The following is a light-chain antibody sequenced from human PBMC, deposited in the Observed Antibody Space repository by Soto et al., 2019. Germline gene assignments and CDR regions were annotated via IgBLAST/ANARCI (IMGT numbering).Light chain of an antibody. CDR2: GDT. CDR1: SSNIGAGYD. CDR3: QSYDSSPSGYV. J-gene: IGLJ1*01. Sequence: QSVVTQPPSVSGAPGQRVTISCTGSSSNIGAGYDVHWYQQLPGTAPKLLIYGDTNRPSGVPDRFSGSKSATSASLAITGLQADDEADYYCQSYDSSPSGYVFGTGTKLTVL. V-gene: IGLV1-40*01.